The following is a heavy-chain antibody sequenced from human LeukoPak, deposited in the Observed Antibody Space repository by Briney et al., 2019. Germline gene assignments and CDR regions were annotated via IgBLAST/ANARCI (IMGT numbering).Heavy chain of an antibody. J-gene: IGHJ4*02. CDR3: ARDPTSYYDFWSGSLPRYYFDY. Sequence: GRSLRLSCAASGFTFSSYGMHWVRQAPGKGLEWVAVIWYDGSNKYYADSVKGRFTISRDNSKNTLYLQMNSLRAEDTAVYYCARDPTSYYDFWSGSLPRYYFDYWGQGTLVTVSS. CDR2: IWYDGSNK. V-gene: IGHV3-33*01. CDR1: GFTFSSYG. D-gene: IGHD3-3*01.